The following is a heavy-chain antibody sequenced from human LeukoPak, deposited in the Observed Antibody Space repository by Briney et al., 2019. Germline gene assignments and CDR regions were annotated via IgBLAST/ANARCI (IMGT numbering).Heavy chain of an antibody. Sequence: GASVKVSCKASGYTFTSYGISWVRQAPGQGLEWMGWISAYNGNTNYAQKFQDRVTMTTDTSTTTAYMELRSVRSDDTAVYYCARDLGPWFGDGIDPYYFDFWGQGTLVTVSS. CDR1: GYTFTSYG. V-gene: IGHV1-18*01. D-gene: IGHD3-10*01. CDR2: ISAYNGNT. J-gene: IGHJ4*02. CDR3: ARDLGPWFGDGIDPYYFDF.